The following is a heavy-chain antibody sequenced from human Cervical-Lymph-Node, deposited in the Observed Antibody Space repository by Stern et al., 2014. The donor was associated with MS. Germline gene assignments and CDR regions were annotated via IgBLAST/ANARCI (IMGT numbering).Heavy chain of an antibody. CDR1: GGSISSYY. Sequence: QVQLQESGPGLVKPSETLSLPCTVSGGSISSYYWSWVRQPPGKGLEWIGYIYYSGSTNYNPSLKSRVTISVDTSKNQCSLKLSSVTAADTAVYYCAREKNTAMVYFDYWGQGTLVTVSS. V-gene: IGHV4-59*01. J-gene: IGHJ4*02. D-gene: IGHD5-18*01. CDR2: IYYSGST. CDR3: AREKNTAMVYFDY.